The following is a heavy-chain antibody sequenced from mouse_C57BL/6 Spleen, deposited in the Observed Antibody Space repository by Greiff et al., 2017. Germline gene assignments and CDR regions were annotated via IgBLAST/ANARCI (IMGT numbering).Heavy chain of an antibody. V-gene: IGHV1-20*01. CDR1: GYSFTGYF. CDR3: ARRDWDVYFDV. J-gene: IGHJ3*01. CDR2: INPYNGDT. D-gene: IGHD4-1*01. Sequence: VQLQQSGPELVKPGDSVKISCKASGYSFTGYFMNWVMQSHGKSLEWIGRINPYNGDTFYNQKFKGKATLTVDKSSSTAHMELRSLTSEDSAVYYCARRDWDVYFDVWGQGTLVTVSA.